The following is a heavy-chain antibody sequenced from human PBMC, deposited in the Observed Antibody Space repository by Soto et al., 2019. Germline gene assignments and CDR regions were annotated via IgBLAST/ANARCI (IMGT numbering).Heavy chain of an antibody. D-gene: IGHD3-10*01. CDR1: GGSISSAGYY. CDR3: ARGWFGPTAAFDI. Sequence: QVQLQESGPGLVKPSQTLSLTCTVSGGSISSAGYYWNWIRQHPGKGLEWIGYIYYNGGTYYNPSXXXRXXMSVDKSMNQFSLRLTSATAADTAIYYRARGWFGPTAAFDIWGQGTMVTVSS. V-gene: IGHV4-31*03. CDR2: IYYNGGT. J-gene: IGHJ3*02.